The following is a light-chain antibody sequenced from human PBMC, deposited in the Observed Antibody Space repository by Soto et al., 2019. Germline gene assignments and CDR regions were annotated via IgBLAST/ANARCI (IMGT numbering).Light chain of an antibody. CDR1: QSVRSNY. V-gene: IGKV3-20*01. Sequence: ELVLTQPPGPLSLSPGETATLSCRASQSVRSNYLAWYQQKPGQAPRFLIYDASSRAPGIPDRFSGSGSGTDFTLTISRLEPEDFAVYYCQQYGSSPLTFGGGTKVEIK. CDR2: DAS. J-gene: IGKJ4*01. CDR3: QQYGSSPLT.